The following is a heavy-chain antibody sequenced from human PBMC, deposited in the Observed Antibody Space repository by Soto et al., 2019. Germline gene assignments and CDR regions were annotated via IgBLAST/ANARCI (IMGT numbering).Heavy chain of an antibody. CDR3: VRGGSNYAS. J-gene: IGHJ5*02. D-gene: IGHD4-4*01. Sequence: GESLKLSCRTSGYRFTSYWIAWVRQMPGKGLEWMGIIFPSDSDTRYSPSFQGQVTISADRSTSTVFLQWASLRGEDTAVYYCVRGGSNYASWGQGTLVTFSS. CDR1: GYRFTSYW. CDR2: IFPSDSDT. V-gene: IGHV5-51*01.